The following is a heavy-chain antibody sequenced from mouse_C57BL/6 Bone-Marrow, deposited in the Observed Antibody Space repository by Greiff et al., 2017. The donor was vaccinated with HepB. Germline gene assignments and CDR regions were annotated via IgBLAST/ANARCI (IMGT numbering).Heavy chain of an antibody. D-gene: IGHD4-1*01. CDR2: SRNKANDYTT. CDR3: ARDACNWDGYWYFDV. Sequence: EVKLMESGGGLVQSGRSLRLSCATSGFTFSDFYMEWVRQAPGKGLEWIAASRNKANDYTTEYSASVKGRFIVSRDTSQSILYLQMNALRAEDTAIYYCARDACNWDGYWYFDVWGTGTTVTVSS. J-gene: IGHJ1*03. CDR1: GFTFSDFY. V-gene: IGHV7-1*01.